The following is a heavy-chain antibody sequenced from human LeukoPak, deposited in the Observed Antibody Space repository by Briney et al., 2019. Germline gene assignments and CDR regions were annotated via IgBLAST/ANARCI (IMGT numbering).Heavy chain of an antibody. Sequence: PGGSLRLSCAASGFTFSICAMNWVRQAPGKGLEWVSGISGSGGSTYYADSVKGRSTISRDSSKNTVYLQMNSLRAEDTAVYYCAKADGSYKTLIDYWGQGTLVTVSS. D-gene: IGHD3-10*01. J-gene: IGHJ4*02. CDR3: AKADGSYKTLIDY. CDR2: ISGSGGST. V-gene: IGHV3-23*01. CDR1: GFTFSICA.